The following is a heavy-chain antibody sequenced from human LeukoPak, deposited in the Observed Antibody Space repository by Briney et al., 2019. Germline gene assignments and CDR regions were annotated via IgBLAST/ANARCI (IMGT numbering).Heavy chain of an antibody. CDR2: INAGNGNT. D-gene: IGHD6-19*01. CDR3: ARRDSSGWYVFDY. J-gene: IGHJ4*02. V-gene: IGHV1-3*01. Sequence: ASVKVSCKASGYTFTSYAMHWVRQAPGQRLKWMGWINAGNGNTKYSQKFQGRVTITRDTSASTAYMELSSLRSEDTAVYYCARRDSSGWYVFDYWGQGTLVTVSS. CDR1: GYTFTSYA.